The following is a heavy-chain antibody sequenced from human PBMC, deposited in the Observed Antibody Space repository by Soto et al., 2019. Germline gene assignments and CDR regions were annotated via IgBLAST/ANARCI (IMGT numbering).Heavy chain of an antibody. CDR3: AKDLSSGGHTVYYFGS. CDR2: ISGSGGST. J-gene: IGHJ4*02. V-gene: IGHV3-23*01. CDR1: GFTFSSYA. D-gene: IGHD3-10*01. Sequence: GGSLRLSCAASGFTFSSYAMSWVRQAPGKGLEWVSAISGSGGSTYYADSVKGRFTISRDNSKNTLNLQMNSLRAEDTAVYYFAKDLSSGGHTVYYFGSWGQGTRGT.